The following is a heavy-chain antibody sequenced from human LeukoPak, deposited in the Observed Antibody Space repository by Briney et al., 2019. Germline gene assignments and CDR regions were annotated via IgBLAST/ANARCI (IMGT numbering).Heavy chain of an antibody. Sequence: GGSLRLSCAASGFTFSDYYMSWIRQAPRKGLEWVSYISSSGSTIYYADSVKGRFTISRDNAKNSLYLQMNSLRAEDTAVYYCARDQIGFEDAFDIWGQGTMVTVSS. J-gene: IGHJ3*02. V-gene: IGHV3-11*04. CDR1: GFTFSDYY. CDR3: ARDQIGFEDAFDI. D-gene: IGHD3-3*01. CDR2: ISSSGSTI.